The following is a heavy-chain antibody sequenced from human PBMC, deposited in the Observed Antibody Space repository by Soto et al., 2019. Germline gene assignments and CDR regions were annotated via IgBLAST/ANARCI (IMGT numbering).Heavy chain of an antibody. J-gene: IGHJ6*03. CDR1: GGSFSGYY. CDR3: ARGGGYFYMDV. D-gene: IGHD2-15*01. Sequence: SETLSLSCAVYGGSFSGYYWSWIRQLPGKGLEWIGEINHSGSTNYNPSLKSRLTISVDTSKNQISLKLSSVTAADTAAYYCARGGGYFYMDVWGKGTTVTVSS. CDR2: INHSGST. V-gene: IGHV4-34*01.